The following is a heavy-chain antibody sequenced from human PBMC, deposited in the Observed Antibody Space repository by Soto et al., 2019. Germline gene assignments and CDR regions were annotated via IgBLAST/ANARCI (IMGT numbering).Heavy chain of an antibody. J-gene: IGHJ4*02. CDR3: GKERRGSGWSVCDF. CDR1: GFIFRDYA. D-gene: IGHD6-19*01. V-gene: IGHV3-23*01. CDR2: ISGSGDSA. Sequence: VQLLESGGGLVQPGGSLRLSCAASGFIFRDYAMNWVHQAPGKGLEWVSDISGSGDSARYADSVTGRFTISRDNSRDTLYLHMNSLRVDDTAVYYCGKERRGSGWSVCDFWGQGDLVTVSS.